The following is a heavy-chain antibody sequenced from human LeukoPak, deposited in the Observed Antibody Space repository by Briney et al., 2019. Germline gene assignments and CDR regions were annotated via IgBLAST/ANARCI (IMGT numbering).Heavy chain of an antibody. Sequence: GGSLRLSCAASGFTFSSYAMSWVRQAPGKGLEWVSAISGSGGSTYYADSVKGRFTISRDNSKNTLYLQMNSLRAEDTAVYYCAKGPRLGYCSSTSCYFDYWGQGTLVTVSS. D-gene: IGHD2-2*01. J-gene: IGHJ4*02. CDR3: AKGPRLGYCSSTSCYFDY. CDR2: ISGSGGST. CDR1: GFTFSSYA. V-gene: IGHV3-23*01.